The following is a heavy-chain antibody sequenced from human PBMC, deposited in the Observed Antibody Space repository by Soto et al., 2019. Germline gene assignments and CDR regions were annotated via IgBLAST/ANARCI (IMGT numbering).Heavy chain of an antibody. D-gene: IGHD2-15*01. V-gene: IGHV1-18*01. CDR1: GYTFTSYG. Sequence: ASVKISCTASGYTFTSYGISWVRQAPGQGLEWMGWISADNGNTNYAQKLQGRVTMTTDTSTSTAYMELRSLRSDDTAVYYCAREDIVVVVAATGPDDAFDIWGQGTRGTVSS. J-gene: IGHJ3*02. CDR3: AREDIVVVVAATGPDDAFDI. CDR2: ISADNGNT.